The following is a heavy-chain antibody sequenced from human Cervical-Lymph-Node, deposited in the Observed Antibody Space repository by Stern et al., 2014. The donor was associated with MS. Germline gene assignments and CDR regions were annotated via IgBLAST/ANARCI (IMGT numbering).Heavy chain of an antibody. V-gene: IGHV4-39*01. D-gene: IGHD4/OR15-4a*01. J-gene: IGHJ4*02. CDR2: IYYRGAT. CDR1: GGSITSSRHY. CDR3: ARRGENYHPHFDY. Sequence: LQLQESGPGLVKPSETLSLICTVSGGSITSSRHYWGWIRRPPGKGLEWIGMIYYRGATYYTPPLKGRVTISVDPPKNHSSLKLSSVTAADTAVYYCARRGENYHPHFDYWGQGTLVTVSS.